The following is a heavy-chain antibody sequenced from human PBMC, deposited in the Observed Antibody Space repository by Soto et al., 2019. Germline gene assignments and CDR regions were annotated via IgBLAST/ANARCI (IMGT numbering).Heavy chain of an antibody. V-gene: IGHV4-59*01. CDR3: ARSPHLRYFDWLPDTSKTRGDGGYFDY. CDR2: IYYSGST. J-gene: IGHJ4*02. CDR1: GGSISSYY. D-gene: IGHD3-9*01. Sequence: SETLSFTCTVSGGSISSYYWSWIRQPPGKGLEWIGYIYYSGSTNYNPSLKSRVTISVDTSKNQFSLKLSSVTAADTAVYYCARSPHLRYFDWLPDTSKTRGDGGYFDYWGQGTLVTVSS.